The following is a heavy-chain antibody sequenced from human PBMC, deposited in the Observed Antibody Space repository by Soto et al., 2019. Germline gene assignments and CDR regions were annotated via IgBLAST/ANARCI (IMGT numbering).Heavy chain of an antibody. CDR2: ISFDGSER. V-gene: IGHV3-30*18. D-gene: IGHD1-26*01. Sequence: QVQLVESGGGVVQPGTSLRLSCVVSGLTFRDSGMHWVRQAPGTGLEWVAVISFDGSERHYRDSVKGRFSISRDNSRNTLYLQMNSLRGDDSAVYYCANGKGGVRYYYGMDVWGQGSTVTVSS. CDR3: ANGKGGVRYYYGMDV. J-gene: IGHJ6*02. CDR1: GLTFRDSG.